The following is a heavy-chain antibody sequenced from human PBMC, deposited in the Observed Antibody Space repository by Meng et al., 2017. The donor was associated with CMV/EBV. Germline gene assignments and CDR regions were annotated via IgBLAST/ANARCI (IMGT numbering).Heavy chain of an antibody. CDR3: ARASFWGCDY. CDR1: GFTFSSYW. CDR2: IKQDGSEK. V-gene: IGHV3-7*01. Sequence: GESLKISCAASGFTFSSYWMSWVRQAPGKGLEWVANIKQDGSEKYYVDSVKGRFTISRDNAKNSLYLQMNSLRAEVTAVYYCARASFWGCDYWGQGTLVTVSS. J-gene: IGHJ4*02. D-gene: IGHD7-27*01.